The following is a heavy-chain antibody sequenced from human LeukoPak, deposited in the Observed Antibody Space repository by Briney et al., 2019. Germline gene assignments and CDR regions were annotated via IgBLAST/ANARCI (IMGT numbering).Heavy chain of an antibody. V-gene: IGHV4-39*01. Sequence: PSETLSLTCTVSGGSISSSSYYWGWIRQPPGKGLEWIGSIYYSGSTYYNPSLKSRVTISVDTSKNQFSLKLSFVTAADTAVYYCASGGPRGRKEWSKRGTLDYWGQGTLVTVSS. CDR3: ASGGPRGRKEWSKRGTLDY. J-gene: IGHJ4*02. D-gene: IGHD3-3*01. CDR2: IYYSGST. CDR1: GGSISSSSYY.